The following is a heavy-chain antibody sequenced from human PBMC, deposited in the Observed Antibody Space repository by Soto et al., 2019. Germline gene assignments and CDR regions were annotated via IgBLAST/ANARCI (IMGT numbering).Heavy chain of an antibody. Sequence: QVQLQESGPGLVKPSETLSLTCTVSGGSINPYYWGWIRQPPGKGLEWIGNIYYSGTTNYHPSLKRRVTISLDTSKNQFSLKLSSVTAADTAVYYCARLGGYYQAFDSWGQGTLVTVSS. D-gene: IGHD3-22*01. V-gene: IGHV4-59*08. J-gene: IGHJ4*02. CDR3: ARLGGYYQAFDS. CDR2: IYYSGTT. CDR1: GGSINPYY.